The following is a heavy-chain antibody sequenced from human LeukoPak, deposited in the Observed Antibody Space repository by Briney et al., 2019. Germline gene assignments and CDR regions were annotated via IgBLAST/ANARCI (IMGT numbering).Heavy chain of an antibody. CDR1: GGSISSSSYY. J-gene: IGHJ6*04. V-gene: IGHV4-39*07. Sequence: SETLSLTCTVSGGSISSSSYYWGWIRQPPGKGLEWIGSIYYSGSTNYNPSLKSRVTISVDTSKNQFSLKLSSVTAADTAVYYCARDGIAAAGTSLDVWGKGTTVTVSS. CDR3: ARDGIAAAGTSLDV. D-gene: IGHD6-13*01. CDR2: IYYSGST.